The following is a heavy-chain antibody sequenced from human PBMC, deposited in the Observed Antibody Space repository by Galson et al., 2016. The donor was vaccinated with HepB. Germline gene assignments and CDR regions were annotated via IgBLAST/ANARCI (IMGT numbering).Heavy chain of an antibody. Sequence: QSGAEVKKPGESLKISCKGSGYGFGSYWIAWVRQMPGKGLEWMGIIHPGDSGTRYSPSFLGQVTFSADKSSRTAYLQWSSVKASETAMSYCARLPDPNYNPRMPPIQSHFCDYWGQGTLVTVSS. CDR1: GYGFGSYW. J-gene: IGHJ4*02. CDR3: ARLPDPNYNPRMPPIQSHFCDY. V-gene: IGHV5-51*03. D-gene: IGHD5-24*01. CDR2: IHPGDSGT.